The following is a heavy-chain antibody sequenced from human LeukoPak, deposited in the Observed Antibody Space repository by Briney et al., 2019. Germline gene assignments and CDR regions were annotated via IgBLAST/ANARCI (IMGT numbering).Heavy chain of an antibody. D-gene: IGHD5-18*01. Sequence: GSVRVSCAASGYTFTGYYMHWVRQAPGQGLEWVGWIKPNSGGTNYAQKFQGRVTMTRDTSISTAYMELSRLRSDDTAVYYCARDVDTARLYWGQGTLVTVSS. V-gene: IGHV1-2*02. CDR1: GYTFTGYY. CDR2: IKPNSGGT. CDR3: ARDVDTARLY. J-gene: IGHJ4*02.